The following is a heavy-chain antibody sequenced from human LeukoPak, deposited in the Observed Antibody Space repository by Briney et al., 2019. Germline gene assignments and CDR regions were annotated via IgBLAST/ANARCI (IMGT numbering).Heavy chain of an antibody. CDR1: GGTFSSYA. V-gene: IGHV1-69*13. J-gene: IGHJ5*02. Sequence: SVKVSCKASGGTFSSYAISWVRQAPGQGLEWMGGMIPIFGTANYAQKFQGRVTITADESTSTAYMELSSLRSEDTAVYYCARFPFPKYQLLYNWFDPWRQGTLVTVSS. CDR2: MIPIFGTA. CDR3: ARFPFPKYQLLYNWFDP. D-gene: IGHD2-2*01.